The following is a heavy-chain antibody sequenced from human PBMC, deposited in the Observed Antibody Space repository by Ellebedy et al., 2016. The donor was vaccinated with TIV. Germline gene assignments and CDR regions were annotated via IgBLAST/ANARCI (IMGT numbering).Heavy chain of an antibody. CDR1: GGSIGSSC. J-gene: IGHJ5*02. D-gene: IGHD1-7*01. CDR2: IYSSGST. CDR3: ARHKGELSWFDP. Sequence: SETLSLTCTVSGGSIGSSCWTWIRQPPGKGLEWIGYIYSSGSTNNNPSLKSRVTISVDTSKNQFSLKLSSVTAADTAVYYCARHKGELSWFDPWGQGTLVTVSS. V-gene: IGHV4-59*01.